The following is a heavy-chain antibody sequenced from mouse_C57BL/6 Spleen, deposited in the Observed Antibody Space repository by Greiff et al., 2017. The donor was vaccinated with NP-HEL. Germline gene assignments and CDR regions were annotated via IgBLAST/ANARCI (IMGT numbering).Heavy chain of an antibody. CDR3: AKGGSTMVTTGAYYFDY. CDR2: IYPGDGDT. CDR1: GYAFSSSW. J-gene: IGHJ2*01. V-gene: IGHV1-82*01. D-gene: IGHD2-2*01. Sequence: QVQLQQSGPELVKPGASVKISCKASGYAFSSSWMNWVKQRPGKGLEWIGRIYPGDGDTNYNGKFKGKATLTADKSSSTAYMQLSSLTSEDSAVYFCAKGGSTMVTTGAYYFDYWGQGTTLTVSS.